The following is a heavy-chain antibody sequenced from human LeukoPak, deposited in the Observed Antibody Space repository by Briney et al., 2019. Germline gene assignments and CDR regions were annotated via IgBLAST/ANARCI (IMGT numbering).Heavy chain of an antibody. CDR1: GYSIGSGHY. J-gene: IGHJ4*02. Sequence: SETLSLTCSASGYSIGSGHYWGWIRQPPGKGLEWIGSMYQTGSSYYSPSLKSRVTTSLDTSKNQISLKLTFVTATDTAFYFCARENVVAQGTFDYWGQGALVTVSS. CDR3: ARENVVAQGTFDY. CDR2: MYQTGSS. D-gene: IGHD2-21*01. V-gene: IGHV4-38-2*02.